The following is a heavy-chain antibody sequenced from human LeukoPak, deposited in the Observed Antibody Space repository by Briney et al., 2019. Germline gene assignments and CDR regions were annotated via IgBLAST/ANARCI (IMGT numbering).Heavy chain of an antibody. V-gene: IGHV1-2*06. Sequence: GASVKVSCKASGYTFTSYGISWVRQAPGQGLEWMGRINPNSGGTNYAQKFQGRVTMTRDTSISTAYMELSRLRSDDTAVYYCARTYYYDSSGEFDYWGQGTLVTVSS. CDR1: GYTFTSYG. CDR3: ARTYYYDSSGEFDY. D-gene: IGHD3-22*01. J-gene: IGHJ4*02. CDR2: INPNSGGT.